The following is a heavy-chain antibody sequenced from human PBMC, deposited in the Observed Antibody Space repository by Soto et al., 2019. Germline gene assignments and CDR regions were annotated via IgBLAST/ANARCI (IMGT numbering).Heavy chain of an antibody. V-gene: IGHV1-2*02. D-gene: IGHD6-6*01. Sequence: ASVKVSCKASGYTFTGYYMHWVRQAPGQGLEWTGWINPNSGGTNYAQKFQGRVTMTRDTSISTAYMELSRLRSDDTAVYYCARDLVSFAPPSVWGQGTTVTVSS. CDR3: ARDLVSFAPPSV. CDR1: GYTFTGYY. J-gene: IGHJ6*02. CDR2: INPNSGGT.